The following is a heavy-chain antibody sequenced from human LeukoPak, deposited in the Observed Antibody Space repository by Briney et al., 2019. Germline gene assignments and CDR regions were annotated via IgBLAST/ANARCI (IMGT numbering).Heavy chain of an antibody. CDR3: ARHKLLTQGAYCGGDCYSGWFDP. D-gene: IGHD2-21*02. CDR1: GGSFSGYY. Sequence: SETLSLTCAVYGGSFSGYYWSWIRQPPGKGLEWIGEINHSGSTNYNPSLKSRVTISVDTSKNQFSLKLSSVTAADTAVYYCARHKLLTQGAYCGGDCYSGWFDPWGQGTLVTVSS. V-gene: IGHV4-34*01. CDR2: INHSGST. J-gene: IGHJ5*02.